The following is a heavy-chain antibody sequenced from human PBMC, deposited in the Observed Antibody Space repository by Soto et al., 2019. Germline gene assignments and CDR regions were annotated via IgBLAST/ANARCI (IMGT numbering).Heavy chain of an antibody. CDR1: GGSITSYN. CDR2: VYNSGST. CDR3: ARRGSGSYSDY. V-gene: IGHV4-59*01. D-gene: IGHD1-26*01. Sequence: SETLSLTCTVSGGSITSYNWNWLRQPPGKALEWIGYVYNSGSTNYNPSLKSRVTISVDTSKNQSSLKVNSVTAADTAVYYCARRGSGSYSDYWGQGTLVTVSS. J-gene: IGHJ4*02.